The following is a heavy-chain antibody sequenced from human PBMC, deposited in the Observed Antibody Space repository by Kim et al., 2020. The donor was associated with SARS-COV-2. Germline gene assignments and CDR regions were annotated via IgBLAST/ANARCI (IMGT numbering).Heavy chain of an antibody. CDR3: ARGGYSYGPDAFDI. J-gene: IGHJ3*02. Sequence: SPAFQGQVTISADKSISTAYLQWSSLKASDTAMYYCARGGYSYGPDAFDIWGQGTMVTVSS. D-gene: IGHD5-18*01. V-gene: IGHV5-51*01.